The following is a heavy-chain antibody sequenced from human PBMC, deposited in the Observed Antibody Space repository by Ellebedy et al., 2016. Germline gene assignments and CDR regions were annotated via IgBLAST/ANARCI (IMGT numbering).Heavy chain of an antibody. CDR2: IYHSGST. J-gene: IGHJ5*02. CDR3: AIATNFFDP. Sequence: SETLSLTCTVSGEYINSGHWWSWVRQSLGKGLEWIGEIYHSGSTNYNPSLKSRVTLSVDSSKNQFSLTLTSVTAADTAVYYCAIATNFFDPWGRGTRVTVSS. V-gene: IGHV4-4*02. CDR1: GEYINSGHW.